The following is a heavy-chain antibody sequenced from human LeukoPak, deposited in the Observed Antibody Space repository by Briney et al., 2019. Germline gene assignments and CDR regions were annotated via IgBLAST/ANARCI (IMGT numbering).Heavy chain of an antibody. J-gene: IGHJ4*02. CDR1: GLTFSSYW. CDR3: ASGGFFDY. V-gene: IGHV3-7*02. CDR2: IKQDRSEK. D-gene: IGHD2-15*01. Sequence: GGSLRLSCAASGLTFSSYWMSWVRQAPGKGLEWVANIKQDRSEKYYVDSVKGRFTISRDNAKNSLYLQMNSLRAEDTAVYYCASGGFFDYWGQGTLVTVSS.